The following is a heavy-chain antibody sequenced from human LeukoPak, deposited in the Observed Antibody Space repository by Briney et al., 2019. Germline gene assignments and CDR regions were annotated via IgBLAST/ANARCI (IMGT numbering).Heavy chain of an antibody. V-gene: IGHV1-46*01. CDR2: INPSGGST. J-gene: IGHJ5*02. CDR1: GYTFTSYY. Sequence: GASVKVSCKASGYTFTSYYMHWVRQAPGQGLEWMGIINPSGGSTSHAQKFQGRVTMTRDMSTSTVYMELSSLRSEDTAVYYCARDGSLNWFDPWGQGTLVTVSS. CDR3: ARDGSLNWFDP.